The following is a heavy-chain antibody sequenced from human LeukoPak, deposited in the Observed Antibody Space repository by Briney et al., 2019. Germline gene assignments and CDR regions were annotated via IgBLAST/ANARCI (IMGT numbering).Heavy chain of an antibody. J-gene: IGHJ5*02. V-gene: IGHV3-30*02. CDR3: AKDGNWASVS. D-gene: IGHD7-27*01. Sequence: GGSLRLSCVGSGFTFSVHWVRQVPGKGLEWLTFIRHDGTDQHYADSVRGRFTISRDNSKSTVYLQMNSLRPEDTALYYCAKDGNWASVSWGQGTLVTVSS. CDR2: IRHDGTDQ. CDR1: GFTFS.